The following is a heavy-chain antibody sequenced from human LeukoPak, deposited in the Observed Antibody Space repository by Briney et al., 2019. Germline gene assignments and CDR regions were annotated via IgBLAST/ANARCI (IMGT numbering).Heavy chain of an antibody. CDR1: GGTFSSYA. V-gene: IGHV1-69*13. D-gene: IGHD2-2*01. CDR3: ARGGPSDCSSTSCPNPHFDY. CDR2: IIPIFGTA. Sequence: SVKVSCKASGGTFSSYAISWVRQAPGQGLEWMGGIIPIFGTANYAQKFQGRVTITADESTSTAYMELSSLRSEDTAVYYCARGGPSDCSSTSCPNPHFDYWGQGTLVTVSS. J-gene: IGHJ4*02.